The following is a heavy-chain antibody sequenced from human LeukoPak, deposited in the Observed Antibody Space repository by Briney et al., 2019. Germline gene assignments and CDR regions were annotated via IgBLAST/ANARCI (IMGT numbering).Heavy chain of an antibody. CDR1: GFTFDDYA. CDR2: ISWNSGSI. D-gene: IGHD1-26*01. J-gene: IGHJ6*02. Sequence: GRSLRLSCAASGFTFDDYAMHWVRQAPGKGLEWVSGISWNSGSIGYADSVKGRFTISRDNAKNSLYLQMNSLRAEDTALYYCAKDTVGSPYYYGMDVWGQGTTVTVSS. CDR3: AKDTVGSPYYYGMDV. V-gene: IGHV3-9*01.